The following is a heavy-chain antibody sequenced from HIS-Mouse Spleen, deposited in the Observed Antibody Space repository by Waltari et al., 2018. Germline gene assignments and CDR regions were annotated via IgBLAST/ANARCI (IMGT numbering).Heavy chain of an antibody. CDR1: GFTVSSNY. V-gene: IGHV3-66*01. CDR3: ARVPLGLYYFDY. Sequence: EVQLVESGGGLVQPGGSLRLSCAASGFTVSSNYMSWVRQAPGKGLEWVSVIYSGGSTYYADSVKGRFTISRDNSKNTLYLQMNSLRAEDTAVYYCARVPLGLYYFDYWGQGTLVTVSS. D-gene: IGHD1-26*01. J-gene: IGHJ4*02. CDR2: IYSGGST.